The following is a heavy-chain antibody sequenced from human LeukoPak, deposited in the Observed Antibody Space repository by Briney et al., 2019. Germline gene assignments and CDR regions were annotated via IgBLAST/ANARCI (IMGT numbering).Heavy chain of an antibody. J-gene: IGHJ3*02. Sequence: SETLSLTSAVYRGSFRGYYWSWIREPPGKRRWWMGEINHSGGTNYNPSLKSRVTISVDTSKNQYSLKLSSVTAADTAVYDCATQLVVPAAMPYAAFDIWGQGTMVTVSS. CDR1: RGSFRGYY. V-gene: IGHV4-34*01. CDR2: INHSGGT. D-gene: IGHD2-2*01. CDR3: ATQLVVPAAMPYAAFDI.